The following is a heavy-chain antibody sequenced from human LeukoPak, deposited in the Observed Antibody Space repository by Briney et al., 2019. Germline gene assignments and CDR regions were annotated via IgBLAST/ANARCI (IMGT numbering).Heavy chain of an antibody. V-gene: IGHV3-23*01. CDR3: AKGSDDIVVVPAVYFDY. CDR2: ISDSGGST. D-gene: IGHD2-2*01. J-gene: IGHJ4*02. Sequence: GGSLRLSCSASGFTLSNYWMHWVRQAPGKGLEWVSSISDSGGSTYYADSVKGRFTISRDNSKNTLYLQMNGLRAEDTAIYYCAKGSDDIVVVPAVYFDYWGQGTLVTVSS. CDR1: GFTLSNYW.